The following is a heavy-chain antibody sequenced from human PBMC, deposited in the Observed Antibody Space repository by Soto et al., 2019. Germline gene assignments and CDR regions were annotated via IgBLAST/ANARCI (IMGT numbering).Heavy chain of an antibody. J-gene: IGHJ4*01. CDR1: GYMFTKSA. V-gene: IGHV1-3*01. Sequence: QVHLVQSGAEVKKPGASVKVSCKASGYMFTKSAMHWVRQAPGQRLEWMGWISGDSGNTKYSPKLQARVTITRDTSASTDYMELSSLRSADTDLYYCARDGVAAGNINFDDWGQGTLVTVSS. D-gene: IGHD6-19*01. CDR3: ARDGVAAGNINFDD. CDR2: ISGDSGNT.